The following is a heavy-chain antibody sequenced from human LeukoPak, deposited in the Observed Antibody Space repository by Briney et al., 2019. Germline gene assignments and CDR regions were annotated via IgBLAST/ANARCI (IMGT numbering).Heavy chain of an antibody. D-gene: IGHD6-25*01. CDR2: IDKDGSEK. CDR1: GFSFSTYW. CDR3: ARDPGSSSGWGAFDV. V-gene: IGHV3-7*01. Sequence: PGGSLRLSRAASGFSFSTYWMTWVRQTPGKGLEWVANIDKDGSEKVYVDSVKGRFTISRDNAKNSLYLQMTSLRAEDTAVYYCARDPGSSSGWGAFDVWGQGTEVTVSS. J-gene: IGHJ3*01.